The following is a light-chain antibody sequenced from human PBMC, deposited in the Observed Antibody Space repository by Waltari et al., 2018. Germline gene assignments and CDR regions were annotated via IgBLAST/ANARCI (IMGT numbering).Light chain of an antibody. CDR1: QRVLYSSNNKND. Sequence: DIVMTQSPDSLAVSLGARATINCKSSQRVLYSSNNKNDLAWYQQKPGQPPKLLIYWASTRESGVPDRFSGSGSGTDFTLTISSLQAEDVAVYYCQQYYSTPTWTFGQGTKVEIK. CDR3: QQYYSTPTWT. J-gene: IGKJ1*01. CDR2: WAS. V-gene: IGKV4-1*01.